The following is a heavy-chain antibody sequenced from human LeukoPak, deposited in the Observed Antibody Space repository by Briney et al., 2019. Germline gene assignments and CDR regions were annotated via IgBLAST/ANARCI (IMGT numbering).Heavy chain of an antibody. CDR3: ARGSSDCSSTSCYALYYYYGMDV. V-gene: IGHV1-69*01. CDR1: GGTFSSYA. CDR2: IIPIFGTA. Sequence: ASVKVSCKASGGTFSSYAISWVRQAPGQGLEWMGGIIPIFGTANYAQKFQGRVTITADESTSTAYMELSSLRSEDTAVYYCARGSSDCSSTSCYALYYYYGMDVWGQGTTVTVSS. D-gene: IGHD2-2*01. J-gene: IGHJ6*02.